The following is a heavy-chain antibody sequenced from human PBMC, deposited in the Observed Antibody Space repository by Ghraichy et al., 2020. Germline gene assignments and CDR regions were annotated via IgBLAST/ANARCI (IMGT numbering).Heavy chain of an antibody. CDR3: ARADSSWYHSVGWFDP. CDR2: ISSSSSTI. Sequence: GGSLRLSCAASGFTFSSYSMNWVRQAPGKGLEWVSYISSSSSTIYYADSVKGRFTISRDNAKNSLYLQMNSLRDEDTAVYYCARADSSWYHSVGWFDPWGQGTLVTVSS. CDR1: GFTFSSYS. V-gene: IGHV3-48*02. D-gene: IGHD6-13*01. J-gene: IGHJ5*02.